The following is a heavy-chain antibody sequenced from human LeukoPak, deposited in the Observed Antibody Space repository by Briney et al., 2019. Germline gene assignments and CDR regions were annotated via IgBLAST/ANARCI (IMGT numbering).Heavy chain of an antibody. Sequence: PGRSLRLSCAASGFTFDDYAMHWVRQAPGKGLEWVSGISWNSGSIGYADSVKGRFTISRDNAKNSLYLQMNSLRAEDTALYYCAKGPGYSSGWYLGYWGQGTLVTVSS. V-gene: IGHV3-9*01. CDR1: GFTFDDYA. D-gene: IGHD6-19*01. J-gene: IGHJ4*02. CDR3: AKGPGYSSGWYLGY. CDR2: ISWNSGSI.